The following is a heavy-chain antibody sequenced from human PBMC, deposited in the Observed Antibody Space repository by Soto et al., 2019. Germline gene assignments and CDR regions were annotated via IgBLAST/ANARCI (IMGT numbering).Heavy chain of an antibody. CDR2: ISSSSSYI. D-gene: IGHD4-17*01. V-gene: IGHV3-21*01. CDR1: GFTFSSYS. Sequence: EVQLVESGGGLVKPGGSLRLSCAASGFTFSSYSMHWVRQAPGKGLEWVSSISSSSSYIYYADSVTGRFTISRDNAKNSLYLQMNSLRAEDTAVYYCARADYGGNSNYYYGMDVWGQGTTVTVSS. CDR3: ARADYGGNSNYYYGMDV. J-gene: IGHJ6*02.